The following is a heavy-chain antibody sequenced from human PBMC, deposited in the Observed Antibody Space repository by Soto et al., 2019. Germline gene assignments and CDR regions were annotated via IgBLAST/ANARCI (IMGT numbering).Heavy chain of an antibody. CDR2: INWNGGST. Sequence: VPLVESGGGVVRPGGSLRLSCAASGFTFDDYGMSWVRQAPGKGLEWVSGINWNGGSTGYADSVKGRFTISRDNAKNSRYLQMNSLRAEDTALYYCARLHGSGSTRRVRIDYWGQGTLVTVSS. CDR1: GFTFDDYG. V-gene: IGHV3-20*04. J-gene: IGHJ4*02. D-gene: IGHD3-10*01. CDR3: ARLHGSGSTRRVRIDY.